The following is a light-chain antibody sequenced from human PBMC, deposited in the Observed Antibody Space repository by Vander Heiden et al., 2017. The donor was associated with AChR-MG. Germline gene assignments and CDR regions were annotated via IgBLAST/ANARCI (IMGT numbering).Light chain of an antibody. V-gene: IGKV3-11*01. CDR2: DAS. CDR1: LSVSRN. CDR3: QQRNKGPPPIT. Sequence: IVLTQSPATLSLSPGERATLSCRASLSVSRNLAWYKKNPGQAPRLLISDASNRATVIKARFRDSGYETAFTLTISSLEPEDFAVYYCQQRNKGPPPITFGQGTPLEIK. J-gene: IGKJ5*01.